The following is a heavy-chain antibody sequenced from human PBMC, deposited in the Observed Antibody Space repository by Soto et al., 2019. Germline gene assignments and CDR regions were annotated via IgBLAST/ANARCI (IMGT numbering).Heavy chain of an antibody. V-gene: IGHV1-69*13. Sequence: SVKVSCKASGGTFSSYAISWVRQAPGQGLEWMGGIIPIFGTANYAQKFQGRVTITADESTSTAYMELSSLRSEDTAVYYCAREEDRDGYNFAYWGQGTLVTVSS. D-gene: IGHD5-12*01. CDR2: IIPIFGTA. CDR1: GGTFSSYA. CDR3: AREEDRDGYNFAY. J-gene: IGHJ4*02.